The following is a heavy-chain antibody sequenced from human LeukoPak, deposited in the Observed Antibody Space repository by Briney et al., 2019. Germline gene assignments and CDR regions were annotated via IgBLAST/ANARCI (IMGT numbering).Heavy chain of an antibody. Sequence: SETLSLTCTVSGGSLSSYYWSWIRQPPGKGLEWIGYIYYSGSTNYNPSLKSRVTISVDTSKNQFSLKLSSVTAADTAVYYCARGEGRIVARWGQGTLVTVSS. J-gene: IGHJ4*02. CDR1: GGSLSSYY. CDR2: IYYSGST. D-gene: IGHD3-22*01. V-gene: IGHV4-59*01. CDR3: ARGEGRIVAR.